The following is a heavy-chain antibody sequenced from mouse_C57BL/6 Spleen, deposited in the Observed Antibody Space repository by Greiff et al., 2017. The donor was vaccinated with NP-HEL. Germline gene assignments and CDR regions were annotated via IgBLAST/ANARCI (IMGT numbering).Heavy chain of an antibody. V-gene: IGHV1-59*01. CDR1: GYTFTSYW. J-gene: IGHJ2*01. D-gene: IGHD1-1*01. Sequence: VKLVESGAELVRPGTSVKLSCKASGYTFTSYWMHWVKQRPGQGLEWIGVIDPSDSYTNYNQKFKGKATLTVDTSSSTAYMQLSSLTSEDSAVYYCARLTITTVVADYWGQGTTLTVSS. CDR2: IDPSDSYT. CDR3: ARLTITTVVADY.